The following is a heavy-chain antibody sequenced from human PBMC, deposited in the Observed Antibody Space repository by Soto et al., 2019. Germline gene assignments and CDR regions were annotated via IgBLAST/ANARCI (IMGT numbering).Heavy chain of an antibody. CDR1: GGSISSGDYY. D-gene: IGHD2-21*01. CDR3: ARVFSISAPDAFDI. Sequence: SETLSLTCTVSGGSISSGDYYWSWIRQPPGKGLEWIGYIYYSGSTYYNPSLKSRVTISVDTSKNQFSLKLSSVTAADTAVYYCARVFSISAPDAFDIWGQGTMVTVSS. J-gene: IGHJ3*02. CDR2: IYYSGST. V-gene: IGHV4-30-4*01.